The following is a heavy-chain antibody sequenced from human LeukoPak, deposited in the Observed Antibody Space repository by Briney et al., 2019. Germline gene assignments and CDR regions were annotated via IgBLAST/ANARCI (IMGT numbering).Heavy chain of an antibody. V-gene: IGHV4-34*01. Sequence: IPSETLSLTCAVYGGSFSGYYWSWIRQPPGKGLEWIGEINHSGSTNYNPSLKSRVTISVDTSKNQFSLKLSSVTAADTAVYYCARTGITIDSWGQGTLVTVSS. D-gene: IGHD3-10*01. CDR2: INHSGST. CDR1: GGSFSGYY. CDR3: ARTGITIDS. J-gene: IGHJ5*02.